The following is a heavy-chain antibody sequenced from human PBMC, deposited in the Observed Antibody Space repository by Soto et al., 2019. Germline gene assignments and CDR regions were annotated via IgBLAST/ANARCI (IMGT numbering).Heavy chain of an antibody. Sequence: SVKVSCKASGGTFSSYAISWVRQAPGQGLEWMGGIIPIFGTANYAQKFQGRVTITADESTSTAYMELSSLRSEDTAVYYCARAPYCGGDCYSSYYYGMDVWGPGTTVTVYS. CDR3: ARAPYCGGDCYSSYYYGMDV. J-gene: IGHJ6*02. CDR1: GGTFSSYA. D-gene: IGHD2-21*02. V-gene: IGHV1-69*13. CDR2: IIPIFGTA.